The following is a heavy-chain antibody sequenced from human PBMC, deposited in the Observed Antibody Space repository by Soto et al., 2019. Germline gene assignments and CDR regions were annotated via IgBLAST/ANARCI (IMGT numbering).Heavy chain of an antibody. V-gene: IGHV4-31*03. CDR3: ARDLGDCSGGSCYLFDY. Sequence: QVQLQESGPGLVKPSQTLSLTCTVSGGSISSGGYYWSWIRQHPGKGLEWIGYIYYSGSTYYNPSLKSRVTISVDTSKNQFSLKLSSVTAADTAVYYCARDLGDCSGGSCYLFDYWGQGTLVTVSS. D-gene: IGHD2-15*01. CDR2: IYYSGST. J-gene: IGHJ4*02. CDR1: GGSISSGGYY.